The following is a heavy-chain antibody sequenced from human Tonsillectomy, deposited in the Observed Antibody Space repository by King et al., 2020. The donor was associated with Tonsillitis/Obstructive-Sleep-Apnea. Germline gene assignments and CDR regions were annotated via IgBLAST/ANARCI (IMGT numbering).Heavy chain of an antibody. CDR2: IYYSGST. D-gene: IGHD4-17*01. V-gene: IGHV4-31*03. J-gene: IGHJ4*02. CDR3: ARGTTVKSVDY. CDR1: GGSISSGGYY. Sequence: QVQLQESGPGLVKPSQTLSLTCTVSGGSISSGGYYWSWIRQHPGKGLEWIGCIYYSGSTYYNPSLKSRLTLSVDTSKNQFSLKLSSVTPADTAVYYCARGTTVKSVDYWGQGTLVTVSS.